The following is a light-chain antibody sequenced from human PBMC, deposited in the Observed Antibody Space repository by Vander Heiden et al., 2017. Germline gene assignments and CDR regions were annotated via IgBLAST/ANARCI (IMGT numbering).Light chain of an antibody. J-gene: IGKJ2*01. CDR1: QSVSSTY. CDR3: QQYGSSPYT. Sequence: EIVFTQSPGTLSLSQGERATLSCRASQSVSSTYLAWYQQKPGQAPRLLIYGASSRATGIPDRFSGSGSGTDFTLTISRLEPEDFAVYYCQQYGSSPYTFGQGTKLEIK. V-gene: IGKV3-20*01. CDR2: GAS.